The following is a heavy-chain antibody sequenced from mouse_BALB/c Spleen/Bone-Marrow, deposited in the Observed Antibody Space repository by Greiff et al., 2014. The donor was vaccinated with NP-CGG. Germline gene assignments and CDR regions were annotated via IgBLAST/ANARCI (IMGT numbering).Heavy chain of an antibody. CDR2: INPNNGGT. CDR1: GYTFTDYN. Sequence: EVQLQQSEPELVKPGASVKIPCKASGYTFTDYNMDWVKQSHGKSLEWIGDINPNNGGTIYNQKFKGKATLTVDKSSSTAYMELRSLTSEDTAVYYCARSDGYSWFAYWGQGTLVTVSA. V-gene: IGHV1-18*01. J-gene: IGHJ3*01. CDR3: ARSDGYSWFAY. D-gene: IGHD2-3*01.